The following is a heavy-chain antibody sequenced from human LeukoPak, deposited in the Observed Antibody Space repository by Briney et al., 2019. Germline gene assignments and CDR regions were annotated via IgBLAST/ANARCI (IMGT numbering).Heavy chain of an antibody. J-gene: IGHJ4*02. D-gene: IGHD3-22*01. Sequence: GGSLRLSCAASGFTFSNFDMGWVRQAPGKGLEWISGISGSGDHTYQADSVKGRFTISRENSKNTLYLQMNSPGAEDTAVYYCAKGGSGYYVFDYWGQGTLVTVSS. CDR3: AKGGSGYYVFDY. V-gene: IGHV3-23*01. CDR2: ISGSGDHT. CDR1: GFTFSNFD.